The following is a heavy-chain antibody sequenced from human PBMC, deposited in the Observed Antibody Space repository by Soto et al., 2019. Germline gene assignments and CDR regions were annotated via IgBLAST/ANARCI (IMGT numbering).Heavy chain of an antibody. D-gene: IGHD3-16*02. CDR3: ARGDYYVWGSYRFDY. CDR2: ISDSSKYT. CDR1: GFTFSDYY. J-gene: IGHJ4*02. Sequence: QVQLVESGGGLVKPGGSLRLSCAASGFTFSDYYMTWIRQAPGKGLEWISYISDSSKYTNYADSVKGRFTISRDNAKNSLYLQMNSLRAEDTAVYYCARGDYYVWGSYRFDYWGRGTLVTVSS. V-gene: IGHV3-11*05.